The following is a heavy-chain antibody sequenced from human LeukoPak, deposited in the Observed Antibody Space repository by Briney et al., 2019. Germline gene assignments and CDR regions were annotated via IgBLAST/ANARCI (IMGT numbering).Heavy chain of an antibody. V-gene: IGHV4-31*03. CDR2: IDYRGNT. J-gene: IGHJ4*02. CDR1: GGSFSSAGDY. CDR3: ARQDWQSYHFDH. Sequence: SETLSLTCTVSGGSFSSAGDYWSWIRQHPGKGLEWIGYIDYRGNTFYNPSLQSRVTISVDMSKAQFSLNLSSVTAADTAIYYCARQDWQSYHFDHWGQGTLATVSS. D-gene: IGHD3/OR15-3a*01.